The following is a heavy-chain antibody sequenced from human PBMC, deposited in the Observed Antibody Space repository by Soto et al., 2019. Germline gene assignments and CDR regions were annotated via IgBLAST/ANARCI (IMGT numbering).Heavy chain of an antibody. D-gene: IGHD6-13*01. J-gene: IGHJ5*02. Sequence: QVQLQESGTGLVKPSQTLSLTCTVSGGSISSGGYYWSWIRQHPGKGLEWIGYIYYSGSNYYNPSLKSRVTISVDTSKNQFSLKLSSVTAADTAVYYCARVSLISDSSSWYLGWFDPWGQGTLVTVSS. V-gene: IGHV4-31*03. CDR2: IYYSGSN. CDR1: GGSISSGGYY. CDR3: ARVSLISDSSSWYLGWFDP.